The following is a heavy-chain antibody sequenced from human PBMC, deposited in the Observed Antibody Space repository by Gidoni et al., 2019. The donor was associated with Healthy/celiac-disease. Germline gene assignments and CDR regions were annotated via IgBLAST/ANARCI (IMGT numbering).Heavy chain of an antibody. V-gene: IGHV1-69*01. J-gene: IGHJ3*02. CDR3: ARRYYRASGWEDAFDI. CDR1: GGTFSSYA. D-gene: IGHD6-19*01. Sequence: QVQLVQSGVEVKKPGSSVKVSCKASGGTFSSYAISWVRQAPGQGLEWMGGIIPIFGTANYAQKFQGRVTITADESTSTAYMELSSLRSEDTAVYYCARRYYRASGWEDAFDIWGQGTMVTVSS. CDR2: IIPIFGTA.